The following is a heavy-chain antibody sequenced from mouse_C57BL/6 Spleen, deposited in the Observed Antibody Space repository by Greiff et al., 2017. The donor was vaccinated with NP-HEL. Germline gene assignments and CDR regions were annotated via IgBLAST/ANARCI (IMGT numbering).Heavy chain of an antibody. CDR2: ISSGSSTI. CDR1: GFTFSDYG. CDR3: ARGVDSSGYVGFAY. D-gene: IGHD3-2*02. J-gene: IGHJ3*01. Sequence: EVKVVESGGGLVKPGGSLKLSCAASGFTFSDYGMHWVRQAPEKGLEWVAYISSGSSTIYYADTVKGRFTISRDNAKNTLFLQMTSLRSEDTAMYYCARGVDSSGYVGFAYWGQGTLVTVSA. V-gene: IGHV5-17*01.